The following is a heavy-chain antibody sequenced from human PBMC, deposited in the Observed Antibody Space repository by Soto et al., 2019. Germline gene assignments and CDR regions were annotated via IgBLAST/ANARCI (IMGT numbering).Heavy chain of an antibody. J-gene: IGHJ5*02. CDR1: GGSISTGTYS. V-gene: IGHV4-30-2*01. Sequence: SETLSLTCAVSGGSISTGTYSWNWIRQPPGKGLEWIGYIYQSGSTYYNPSLRSRVTISVDRSKNQFSLKLNSVTAEDTAVYYCARGSLRADWFDPWGQGTLVTVSS. D-gene: IGHD6-13*01. CDR3: ARGSLRADWFDP. CDR2: IYQSGST.